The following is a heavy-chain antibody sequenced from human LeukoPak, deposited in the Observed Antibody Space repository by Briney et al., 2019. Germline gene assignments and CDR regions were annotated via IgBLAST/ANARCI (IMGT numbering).Heavy chain of an antibody. Sequence: GGSLSLSCAASGYTFSSYSVHWVRQAPGKGLEWVAVISYDGSNKYYADSVKGRFTISRDNSKNTLYLQMNSLRAEDTAVYYCARGSPAADTYYYGMDVWGKGTTVTVSS. CDR3: ARGSPAADTYYYGMDV. J-gene: IGHJ6*04. D-gene: IGHD2-2*01. V-gene: IGHV3-30*04. CDR2: ISYDGSNK. CDR1: GYTFSSYS.